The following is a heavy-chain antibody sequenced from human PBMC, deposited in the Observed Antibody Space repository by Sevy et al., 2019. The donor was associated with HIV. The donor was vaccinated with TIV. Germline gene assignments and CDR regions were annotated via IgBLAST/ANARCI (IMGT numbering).Heavy chain of an antibody. CDR3: TGATIFGATWFDP. J-gene: IGHJ5*01. D-gene: IGHD3-3*01. CDR1: VYTFNNAW. CDR2: IKSKTDGGSA. V-gene: IGHV3-15*01. Sequence: GESLKISCAASVYTFNNAWMSWVRQAPGKGLEWLGRIKSKTDGGSAEYASPVKGRFTISRDDSKSTLYLQMNRLRTEDTGVYYCTGATIFGATWFDPWGQGALVTVSS.